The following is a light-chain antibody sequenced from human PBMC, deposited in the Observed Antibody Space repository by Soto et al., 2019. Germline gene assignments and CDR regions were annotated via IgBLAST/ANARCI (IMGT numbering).Light chain of an antibody. CDR3: QQYYDWPLT. CDR2: GAS. J-gene: IGKJ4*01. V-gene: IGKV3-15*01. CDR1: QSVSSN. Sequence: EIVMTQSPATLSVSPGERATLSCRASQSVSSNLAWYQQKPGQAPRLLIYGASTRATGIPARFSGSGSGTDFTLAISSLEPEDFAVYYCQQYYDWPLTFGGGTKVDIK.